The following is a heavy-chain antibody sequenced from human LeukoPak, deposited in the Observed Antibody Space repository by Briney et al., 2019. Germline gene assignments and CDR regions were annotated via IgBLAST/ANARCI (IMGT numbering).Heavy chain of an antibody. V-gene: IGHV1-69*02. CDR3: ARVAPAAGDY. J-gene: IGHJ4*02. D-gene: IGHD6-13*01. Sequence: ASVKVSCKASGGTFISYTISWVRQARGQGGEWMGRIILILGIANYAQKFQGRVTITVDRSMSTDYIELSSLKSEDTAVYYCARVAPAAGDYWGQGPLVTVSS. CDR2: IILILGIA. CDR1: GGTFISYT.